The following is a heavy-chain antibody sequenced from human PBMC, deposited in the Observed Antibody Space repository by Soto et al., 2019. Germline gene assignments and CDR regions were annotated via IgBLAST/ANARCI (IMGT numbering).Heavy chain of an antibody. CDR2: ISYDGSNK. CDR3: AKPSGAGMDV. Sequence: SGGGVVQPGRSLRLSCAASGFTFSSYGMHWVRQAPGTGLEWVALISYDGSNKYYADSVKGRFTISRDNSKNTLYLQMNSLRTEDTAVYYCAKPSGAGMDVWGQGTTVTVSS. V-gene: IGHV3-30*18. J-gene: IGHJ6*02. CDR1: GFTFSSYG.